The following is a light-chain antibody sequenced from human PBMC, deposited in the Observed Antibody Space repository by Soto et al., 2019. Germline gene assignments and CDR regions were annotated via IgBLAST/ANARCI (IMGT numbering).Light chain of an antibody. V-gene: IGLV1-44*01. J-gene: IGLJ2*01. CDR1: SSNIGSHT. Sequence: QSVLTQPPSASGTPGQTIAISCSGGSSNIGSHTVNWYQQLPGTAHRLLIYSNTQRPSGVPDRFSGSKSGTSASLAISGLQSEYEGDYYCAASDDSLNGVVFGGGTQVTVL. CDR2: SNT. CDR3: AASDDSLNGVV.